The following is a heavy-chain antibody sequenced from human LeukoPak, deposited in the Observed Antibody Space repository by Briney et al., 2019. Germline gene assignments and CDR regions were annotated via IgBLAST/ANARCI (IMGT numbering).Heavy chain of an antibody. D-gene: IGHD3-22*01. CDR2: ISYDGSIK. V-gene: IGHV3-30-3*01. CDR3: ARDLGRSGIGVVIYWYFDL. Sequence: GRSQRLSCAASGFPFSSYSIHWVRQAPGKGLEWVAVISYDGSIKYYADSVKGRFTISRDNSKNTLLLQLNSLKAEDTAVYYCARDLGRSGIGVVIYWYFDLWGRGTLVTVSS. CDR1: GFPFSSYS. J-gene: IGHJ2*01.